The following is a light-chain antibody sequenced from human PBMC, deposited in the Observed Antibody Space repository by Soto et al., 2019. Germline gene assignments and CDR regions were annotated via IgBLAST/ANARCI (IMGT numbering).Light chain of an antibody. J-gene: IGLJ1*01. CDR3: QSYDSSLSGYV. CDR2: DNN. Sequence: QSVPTQPPSVSGAPGQRVTISCTGSSSNIGAGYDVHWYQQLPGTAPKLLIYDNNNRPSGVPDRFSGSKSGTSASLAITGLQAEDEADYYCQSYDSSLSGYVFGTGTKVTVL. CDR1: SSNIGAGYD. V-gene: IGLV1-40*01.